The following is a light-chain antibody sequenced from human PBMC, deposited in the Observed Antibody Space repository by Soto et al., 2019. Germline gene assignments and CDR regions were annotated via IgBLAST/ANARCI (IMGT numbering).Light chain of an antibody. V-gene: IGKV3-20*01. CDR3: QQYGSSLPIT. CDR2: GAS. J-gene: IGKJ5*01. Sequence: EIVLTQSPGTLSLSPGERATLSCRASQSVSSSYLAWYQPKPGQAPRLLIYGASSRATGIPDRFSGSGSGTDFTLTISRLEPEDFAVYYCQQYGSSLPITFGQGTRLEIK. CDR1: QSVSSSY.